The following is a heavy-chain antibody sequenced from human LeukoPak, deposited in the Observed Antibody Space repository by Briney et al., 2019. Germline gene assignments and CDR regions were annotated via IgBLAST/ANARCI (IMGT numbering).Heavy chain of an antibody. Sequence: SETLSLTCIVSGGSISSSSYYWGWIRQPPGKGLEWIGSLYHSGSTYYNPSLKSRVTMSVDTSKNQFSLKLSSVTAADTAMYYCARAPLVSRGMDVWGQGTTVTVSS. CDR3: ARAPLVSRGMDV. CDR1: GGSISSSSYY. V-gene: IGHV4-39*01. J-gene: IGHJ6*02. CDR2: LYHSGST. D-gene: IGHD6-6*01.